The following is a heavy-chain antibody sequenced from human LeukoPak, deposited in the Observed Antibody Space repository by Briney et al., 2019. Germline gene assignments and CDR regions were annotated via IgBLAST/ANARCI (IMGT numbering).Heavy chain of an antibody. CDR3: ARTDRGDYVWGSYRRQNYFDY. Sequence: GRSLRLSCAASGFTFDDYAMHWVRQAPGKGLEWVSGISWNSGSIGYADSVKGRFTISRDNAKNSLYLQMNSLRAEDTAVYYCARTDRGDYVWGSYRRQNYFDYWGQGTLVTVSS. J-gene: IGHJ4*02. CDR2: ISWNSGSI. D-gene: IGHD3-16*02. V-gene: IGHV3-9*01. CDR1: GFTFDDYA.